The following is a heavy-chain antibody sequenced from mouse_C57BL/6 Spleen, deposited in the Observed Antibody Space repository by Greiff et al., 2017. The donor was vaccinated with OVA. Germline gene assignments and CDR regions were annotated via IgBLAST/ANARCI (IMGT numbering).Heavy chain of an antibody. Sequence: QVQLQQSGAELVRPGASVKLSCKASGYTFTDYYINWVKQRPGQGLEWIARIYPGSGNTYYNEKFKGKATLTAEKSSSTAYMQLSSLTSEDAAVYFCARCYDYDEKSFDYWGQGTTLTVSS. J-gene: IGHJ2*01. V-gene: IGHV1-76*01. CDR2: IYPGSGNT. D-gene: IGHD2-4*01. CDR3: ARCYDYDEKSFDY. CDR1: GYTFTDYY.